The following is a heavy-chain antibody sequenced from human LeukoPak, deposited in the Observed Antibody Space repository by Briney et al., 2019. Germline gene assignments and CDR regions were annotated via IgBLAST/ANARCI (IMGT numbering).Heavy chain of an antibody. Sequence: PGGSPRLSCAASGFTFSSYWMSWVRQAPGKGLEWVANIKQDGREKYYVDSVKGRFTIARDNAKNSLYLQMNSLRAEDTAVYYCAKFAGEWQWLAHFDYWGQGTLVTVSS. CDR2: IKQDGREK. CDR1: GFTFSSYW. J-gene: IGHJ4*02. D-gene: IGHD6-19*01. CDR3: AKFAGEWQWLAHFDY. V-gene: IGHV3-7*01.